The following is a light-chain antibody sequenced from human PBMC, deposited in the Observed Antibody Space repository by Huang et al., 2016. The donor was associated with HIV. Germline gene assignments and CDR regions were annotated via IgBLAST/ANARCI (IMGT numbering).Light chain of an antibody. J-gene: IGKJ1*01. CDR2: GVS. CDR3: QQNYIIPWT. Sequence: DIQMTKSPSSLSASEGDRVTITCRASQSISNYLNWYQQKPGKAPSLLIYGVSTLQSGVPSRFSGSGSGTDFTLTISSLQPEDFATYYCQQNYIIPWTFGQGTKVDIK. CDR1: QSISNY. V-gene: IGKV1-39*01.